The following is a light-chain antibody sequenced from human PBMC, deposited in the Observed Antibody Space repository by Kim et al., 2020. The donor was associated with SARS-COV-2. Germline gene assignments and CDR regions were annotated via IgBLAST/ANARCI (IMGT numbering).Light chain of an antibody. CDR1: QSVSTS. CDR2: GAS. J-gene: IGKJ1*01. CDR3: QQYENLPRT. Sequence: EIVMTQSPAILSVSPGERATLSCRASQSVSTSLAWYRQRPGQPPGLLIYGASTRATGIPARFSGSGSGTDFTLTISGLQSEDFAIYYCQQYENLPRTFGQGTKVDIK. V-gene: IGKV3-15*01.